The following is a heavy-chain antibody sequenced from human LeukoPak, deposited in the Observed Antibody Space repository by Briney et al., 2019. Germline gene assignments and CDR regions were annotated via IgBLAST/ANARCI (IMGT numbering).Heavy chain of an antibody. V-gene: IGHV4-61*01. D-gene: IGHD6-19*01. CDR3: ARAPRYSSGRDFDY. Sequence: SETLSLTCTVSGGSVSSGSYYWSWIRQPPGKRLEYIGCLYYRGTTRYNPSLESRVTISVDTSKNQFSLKLSSVTAADTAVYYCARAPRYSSGRDFDYWGQGTLVTVSS. CDR1: GGSVSSGSYY. CDR2: LYYRGTT. J-gene: IGHJ4*02.